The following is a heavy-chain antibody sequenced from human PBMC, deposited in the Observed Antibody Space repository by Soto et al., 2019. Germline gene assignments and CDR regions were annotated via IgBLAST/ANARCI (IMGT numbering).Heavy chain of an antibody. Sequence: EVQLVESGGGLVQPGGSLRLSCAASGFTFSSYWMSWVRQAPGKGLEWVANIKQDGSEKYYVDSVKGRFTISRDNAKNSLYLQMNSLRAEDTAVYYCARVQGVRGVIIRGYYYYGMDVWGQGTTVTVSS. CDR3: ARVQGVRGVIIRGYYYYGMDV. J-gene: IGHJ6*02. D-gene: IGHD3-10*01. V-gene: IGHV3-7*03. CDR1: GFTFSSYW. CDR2: IKQDGSEK.